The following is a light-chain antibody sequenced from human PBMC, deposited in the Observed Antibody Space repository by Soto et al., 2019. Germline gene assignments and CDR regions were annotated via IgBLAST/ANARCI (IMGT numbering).Light chain of an antibody. V-gene: IGKV3-20*01. J-gene: IGKJ1*01. CDR2: GAP. CDR3: QHYNNWPPST. Sequence: EIVLKQTPGTLSLSTWERATLSCMASQIVGINYLAWYQHNPGHPPRLLIHGAPSRASVIPDRFSGSGSGTDFTLTISTLQSEPFAIYYCQHYNNWPPSTFGQGTNVDIK. CDR1: QIVGINY.